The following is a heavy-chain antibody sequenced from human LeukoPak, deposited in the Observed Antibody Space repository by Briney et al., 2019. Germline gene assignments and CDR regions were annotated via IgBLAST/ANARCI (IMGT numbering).Heavy chain of an antibody. J-gene: IGHJ5*01. V-gene: IGHV4-4*07. CDR3: VRDLGRFDS. Sequence: PSETLSLTCTVSGGPISGYNWSWIRQPAGKGLEWIGRIYSSGSTNYNPSLKSRASMSVDTSQNQFSLRVTSVTAADTAVYFCVRDLGRFDSWGQGALVLVSS. CDR2: IYSSGST. CDR1: GGPISGYN.